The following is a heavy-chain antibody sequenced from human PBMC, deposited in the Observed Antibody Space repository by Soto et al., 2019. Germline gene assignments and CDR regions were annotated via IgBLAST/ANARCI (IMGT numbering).Heavy chain of an antibody. CDR1: GYTFTSYA. Sequence: ASVKVSCKASGYTFTSYAIHWVRQAPGQRLEWMGWINAGNGNTKYSQKFQGRVTITRDTSASTAYMELSSLRSEDTAVYYCARDLRVVAATLYAFDIWGQGTMVTVSS. CDR2: INAGNGNT. CDR3: ARDLRVVAATLYAFDI. V-gene: IGHV1-3*01. J-gene: IGHJ3*02. D-gene: IGHD2-15*01.